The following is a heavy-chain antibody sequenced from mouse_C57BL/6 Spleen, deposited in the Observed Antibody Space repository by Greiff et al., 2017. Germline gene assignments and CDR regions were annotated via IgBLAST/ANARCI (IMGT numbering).Heavy chain of an antibody. CDR3: ATYRDGYAMDY. D-gene: IGHD2-12*01. CDR2: IHPYSGST. CDR1: GYTFTSYW. J-gene: IGHJ4*01. Sequence: QVQLQQPGAELVKPGASVKLSCKASGYTFTSYWMHWVKQRPGQGLEWIGMIHPYSGSTNYNEKFKSKATLTVDKSSSTAYMQLSSLTSEDSAVYYCATYRDGYAMDYWGQGTSVTVSS. V-gene: IGHV1-64*01.